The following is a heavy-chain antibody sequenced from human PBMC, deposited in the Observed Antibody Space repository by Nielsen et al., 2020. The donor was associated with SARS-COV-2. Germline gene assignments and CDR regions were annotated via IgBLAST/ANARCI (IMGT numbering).Heavy chain of an antibody. J-gene: IGHJ6*02. Sequence: SLKISCAASGFTFDDYAMHWVRKAPGKGLEWVSGISWNSGSIGYADSVKGRFTISIDNSKNTLYLQMNSLRAEDTAVYYCARSLLPFYYYGMDVWGQGTTVTVSS. CDR2: ISWNSGSI. V-gene: IGHV3-9*01. D-gene: IGHD2-15*01. CDR3: ARSLLPFYYYGMDV. CDR1: GFTFDDYA.